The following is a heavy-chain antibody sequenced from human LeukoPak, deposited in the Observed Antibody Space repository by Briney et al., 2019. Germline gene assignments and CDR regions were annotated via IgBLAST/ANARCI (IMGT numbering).Heavy chain of an antibody. D-gene: IGHD3-22*01. V-gene: IGHV3-23*01. CDR3: ARGFPPRRNYDSRGYYSYYFDY. J-gene: IGHJ4*02. Sequence: YPGGTLRLSCAASDFTFSSSGMTWVRQAPGKGLEWVSTVSSSGENTYYADSVKGRFTISRDNSKNTLYLQMNSLRAEDTAVYYCARGFPPRRNYDSRGYYSYYFDYWGQGTLVTVSS. CDR2: VSSSGENT. CDR1: DFTFSSSG.